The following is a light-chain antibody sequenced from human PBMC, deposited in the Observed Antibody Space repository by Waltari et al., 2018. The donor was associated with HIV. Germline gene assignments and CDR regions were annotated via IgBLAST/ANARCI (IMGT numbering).Light chain of an antibody. Sequence: QSVLTQPPSVSGAPGQRVTISCTGSSSNIGAGYDVHWYQQLPGTAPTLLIYGTSNRPSGVPDRCSGSKSGTSASLAITGLQAEDEAEYYCQSYDSSLSGWVVFGGGTKVTVL. CDR2: GTS. V-gene: IGLV1-40*01. CDR3: QSYDSSLSGWVV. J-gene: IGLJ2*01. CDR1: SSNIGAGYD.